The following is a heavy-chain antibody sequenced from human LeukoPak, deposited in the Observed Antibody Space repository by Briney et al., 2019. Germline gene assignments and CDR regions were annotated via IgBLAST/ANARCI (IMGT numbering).Heavy chain of an antibody. CDR1: GFTFSAFW. CDR3: AREIPGRIAADC. CDR2: INSDDSRT. V-gene: IGHV3-74*01. D-gene: IGHD2-15*01. J-gene: IGHJ4*02. Sequence: GGSLRLSCAASGFTFSAFWMHWVRQAPGKGLVWVSRINSDDSRTTYADSVKGRFTISRDNAKNSLFLQMNRLRGEDTAIYFCAREIPGRIAADCWGQGTLVTVSS.